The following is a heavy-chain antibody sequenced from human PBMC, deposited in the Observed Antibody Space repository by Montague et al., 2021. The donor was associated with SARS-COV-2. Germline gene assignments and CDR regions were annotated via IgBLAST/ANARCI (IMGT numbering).Heavy chain of an antibody. J-gene: IGHJ6*02. CDR3: ARGGGLRNYGMDV. V-gene: IGHV3-53*01. Sequence: SLRLSCAASGFTVSTNYTSWVRQAPGKGLEWISVIYSGGDTYYADSVKGRFTIPRDNSENTPYLQMNSLRAEDTAVYYFARGGGLRNYGMDVWGQGTTVTVSS. CDR2: IYSGGDT. D-gene: IGHD5-12*01. CDR1: GFTVSTNY.